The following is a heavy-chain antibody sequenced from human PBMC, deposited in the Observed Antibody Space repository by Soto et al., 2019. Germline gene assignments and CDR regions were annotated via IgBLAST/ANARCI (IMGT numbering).Heavy chain of an antibody. V-gene: IGHV4-31*03. J-gene: IGHJ4*02. D-gene: IGHD3-10*01. CDR1: GGSISSGGYY. Sequence: SETLSLTCTVSGGSISSGGYYWSWIRQRPGKGLEWIGYIYYSGSTYYNPSLKSRVTISVDTSKNQFSLKLSSVTAADTAVYYCARSSMVRGATPSYYFDYWGQGTLVTVSS. CDR3: ARSSMVRGATPSYYFDY. CDR2: IYYSGST.